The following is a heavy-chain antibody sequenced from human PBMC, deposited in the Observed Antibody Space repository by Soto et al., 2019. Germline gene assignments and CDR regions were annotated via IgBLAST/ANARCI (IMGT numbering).Heavy chain of an antibody. D-gene: IGHD3-10*01. V-gene: IGHV3-30*03. J-gene: IGHJ3*02. CDR2: ISDDGSKK. Sequence: QVQRVESGGGVVQPGRSLRLSCAASGFTFNNYGMHWVRQAPGKGLEWVAVISDDGSKKYYADSVKGPCTISRDNSKXXXXXXXXXXXXXXXXXXXXXXXXXXXGRGAFHIWGQGTMVTVSS. CDR3: XXXXXXXGRGAFHI. CDR1: GFTFNNYG.